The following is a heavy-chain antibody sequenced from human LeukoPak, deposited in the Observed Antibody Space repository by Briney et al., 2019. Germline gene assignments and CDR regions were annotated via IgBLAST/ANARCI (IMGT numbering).Heavy chain of an antibody. D-gene: IGHD4-17*01. Sequence: SVKVSCKASGGTFSIYAISWVRQAPGQGLEWMGGIIPIFGTANYAQKFQGRVTITADESTSTAYMELSSLRSEDTAVYYCARDTVTTLSRYYHGMDVWGQGTTVTVSS. J-gene: IGHJ6*02. V-gene: IGHV1-69*01. CDR2: IIPIFGTA. CDR3: ARDTVTTLSRYYHGMDV. CDR1: GGTFSIYA.